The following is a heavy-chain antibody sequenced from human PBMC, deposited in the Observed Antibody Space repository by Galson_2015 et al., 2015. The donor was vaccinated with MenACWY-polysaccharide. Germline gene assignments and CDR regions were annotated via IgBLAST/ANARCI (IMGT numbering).Heavy chain of an antibody. J-gene: IGHJ4*02. CDR3: ARGYSAYD. D-gene: IGHD5-12*01. CDR2: IKSDGSST. V-gene: IGHV3-74*01. Sequence: LRLSCAASGFPFRTYWMHWVRQAPGPGLVWVSRIKSDGSSTNYADSVKGRFTISRDNAKNTLYLQMNSLRAEDTALYYCARGYSAYDWGQGTLVTVSA. CDR1: GFPFRTYW.